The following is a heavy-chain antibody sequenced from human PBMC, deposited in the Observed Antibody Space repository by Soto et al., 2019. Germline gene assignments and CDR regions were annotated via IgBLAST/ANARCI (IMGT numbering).Heavy chain of an antibody. J-gene: IGHJ3*02. CDR2: IGGPGTDT. D-gene: IGHD3-16*01. V-gene: IGHV3-23*01. Sequence: GGSLILSCAASGFIFRNYAMSWVRQSPGKGLEWVSGIGGPGTDTYYADSVKGRFTVSRDNSKSTLFLQMNSLRVEDTAVYYCAKDRMKENYVWDTVDIWGQGTRVTVSS. CDR1: GFIFRNYA. CDR3: AKDRMKENYVWDTVDI.